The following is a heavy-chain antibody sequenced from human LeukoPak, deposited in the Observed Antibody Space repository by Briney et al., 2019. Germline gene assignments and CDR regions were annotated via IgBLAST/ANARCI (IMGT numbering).Heavy chain of an antibody. V-gene: IGHV3-74*01. CDR2: INSDGSST. J-gene: IGHJ4*02. CDR1: GFTFSSYW. Sequence: QPGGSLRLSCAASGFTFSSYWMHWVRQAPGKGLVWVSRINSDGSSTTYADSVKGRFTISRDNAKNTLYLQMNSLRAEDTAVYYCARVRGLAAGELDYWGQGTQVTVSP. CDR3: ARVRGLAAGELDY. D-gene: IGHD6-13*01.